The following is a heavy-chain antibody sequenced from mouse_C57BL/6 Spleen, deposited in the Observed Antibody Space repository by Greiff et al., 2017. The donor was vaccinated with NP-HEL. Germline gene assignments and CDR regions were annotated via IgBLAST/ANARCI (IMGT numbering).Heavy chain of an antibody. CDR2: IYPGDGDT. CDR3: VPYEVDY. V-gene: IGHV1-82*01. Sequence: VQLQESGPELVKPGASVKISCKASGYAFSSSWMNWVKQRPGKGLEWIGRIYPGDGDTNYNGKFKGKATLTADKSSSTAYMQLSSLTSEDSAVYFCVPYEVDYWGQGTSVTVSS. CDR1: GYAFSSSW. D-gene: IGHD2-3*01. J-gene: IGHJ4*01.